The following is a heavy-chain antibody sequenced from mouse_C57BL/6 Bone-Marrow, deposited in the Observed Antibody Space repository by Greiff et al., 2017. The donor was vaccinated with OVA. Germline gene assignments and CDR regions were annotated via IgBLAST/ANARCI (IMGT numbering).Heavy chain of an antibody. V-gene: IGHV2-3*01. CDR3: AKPLYGSSHWYFDV. Sequence: VKLMESGPGLVAPSQSLSITCTVSGFSLTSYGVSWVRQPPGKGLEWLGVIWGDGSTNYHSALIYRLSISKDNSKSQVVFILNSLQTDDTATYYCAKPLYGSSHWYFDVWGTGTTVTVSS. CDR2: IWGDGST. D-gene: IGHD1-1*01. J-gene: IGHJ1*03. CDR1: GFSLTSYG.